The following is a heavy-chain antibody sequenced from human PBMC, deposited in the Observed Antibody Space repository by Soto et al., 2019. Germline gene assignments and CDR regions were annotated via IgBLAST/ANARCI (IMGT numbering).Heavy chain of an antibody. CDR1: GGSISSGGYY. CDR2: IYYSGST. Sequence: LSLTCTVSGGSISSGGYYWSWIRQHPGKGLEWIGYIYYSGSTCYNPSLKSRVTISVDTSKNQFSLKLSSVTAADTAVYYCAREEGYSYGYEYYYYGMDVWGQGTTVTVSS. CDR3: AREEGYSYGYEYYYYGMDV. V-gene: IGHV4-31*03. J-gene: IGHJ6*02. D-gene: IGHD5-18*01.